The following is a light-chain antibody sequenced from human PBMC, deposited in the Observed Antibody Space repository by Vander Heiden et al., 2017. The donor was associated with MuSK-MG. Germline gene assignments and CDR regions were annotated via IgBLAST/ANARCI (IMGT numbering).Light chain of an antibody. J-gene: IGLJ2*01. CDR3: SSYTSSIL. CDR2: DVS. Sequence: QSALTQPASVSGSPGQSITISCTGTSSDGGGYNYVSWYQQHPGKAPKLMIDDVSTRPSGVSNRFSGSKSGNTASLTISGLQADDEDDYYCSSYTSSILFGGGTKLTVL. V-gene: IGLV2-14*01. CDR1: SSDGGGYNY.